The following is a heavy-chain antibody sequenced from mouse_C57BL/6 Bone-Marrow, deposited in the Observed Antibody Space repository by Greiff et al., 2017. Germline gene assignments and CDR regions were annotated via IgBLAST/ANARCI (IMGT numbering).Heavy chain of an antibody. D-gene: IGHD2-4*01. CDR1: GFTFSSYG. J-gene: IGHJ4*01. CDR3: ARQGGMITTIMDY. Sequence: DVQLQESGGDLVKPGGSLKLSCAASGFTFSSYGLSWVRQTPDKRLEWVATISSGGSYTYYPDIVKGRFTISRDNAKNTLYLQMSSLKSEDTAMYYCARQGGMITTIMDYWGQGTSVTVSS. CDR2: ISSGGSYT. V-gene: IGHV5-6*01.